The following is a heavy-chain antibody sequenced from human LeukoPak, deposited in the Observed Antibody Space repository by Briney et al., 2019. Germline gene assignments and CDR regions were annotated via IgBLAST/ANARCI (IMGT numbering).Heavy chain of an antibody. D-gene: IGHD3-10*01. CDR1: GYTFTGYA. Sequence: ASVKVSCKASGYTFTGYAMHWVRQAPGQRLEWMGWINAGNGNTKYSQKFQGRVTITRDTSASTAYMELSSLRSEDTAVYYCARILWFGESHFDYWGQGTLVTVSS. J-gene: IGHJ4*02. CDR2: INAGNGNT. V-gene: IGHV1-3*01. CDR3: ARILWFGESHFDY.